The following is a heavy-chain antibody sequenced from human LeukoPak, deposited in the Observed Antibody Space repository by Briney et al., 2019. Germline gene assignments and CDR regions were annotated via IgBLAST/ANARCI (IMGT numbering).Heavy chain of an antibody. D-gene: IGHD1-14*01. CDR2: IIYSGTT. J-gene: IGHJ4*02. V-gene: IGHV4-61*08. Sequence: SETLSLTCTVSGDSVSNDVYYWSWIRQPPGKGLEWIGYIIYSGTTKYNPSLKSRVTISLDTSTNQFSLKVTSVTAADTAVYYCARVVAHRGHYWGQGTLVTVSS. CDR1: GDSVSNDVYY. CDR3: ARVVAHRGHY.